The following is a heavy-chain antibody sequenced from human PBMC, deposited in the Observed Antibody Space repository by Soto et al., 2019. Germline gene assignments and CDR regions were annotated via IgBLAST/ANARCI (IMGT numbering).Heavy chain of an antibody. Sequence: AASVKVSCKASGGTFSSYAISWVRQAPGQGLEWMGGIIPIFGTANYAQKFQGRVTITADESTSTAYMELSSLRSEDTAVYYCARDRGYGSGSLIYYYGMDVWGQGTTVTVSS. CDR3: ARDRGYGSGSLIYYYGMDV. D-gene: IGHD3-10*01. J-gene: IGHJ6*02. CDR2: IIPIFGTA. CDR1: GGTFSSYA. V-gene: IGHV1-69*13.